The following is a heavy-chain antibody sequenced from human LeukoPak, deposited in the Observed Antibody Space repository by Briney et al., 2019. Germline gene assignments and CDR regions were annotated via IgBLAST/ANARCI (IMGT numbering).Heavy chain of an antibody. D-gene: IGHD5-18*01. CDR1: GASISSYY. Sequence: KPSETLSLTCTVSGASISSYYWSWIRQPPGKGLEWIGYIYYSGSTNYNPSLKSRVTISVDTSKNQFSLKLSSVTAADTAVYYCASAVDKAMPKDYWGQGTLVSVSS. CDR2: IYYSGST. CDR3: ASAVDKAMPKDY. J-gene: IGHJ4*02. V-gene: IGHV4-59*01.